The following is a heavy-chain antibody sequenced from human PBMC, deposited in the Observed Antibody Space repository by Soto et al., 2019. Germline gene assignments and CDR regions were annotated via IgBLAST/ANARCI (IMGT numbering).Heavy chain of an antibody. D-gene: IGHD3-10*01. J-gene: IGHJ4*01. CDR1: GDSVSSNSAG. CDR2: TYYRSEWFN. Sequence: TLSLTCAISGDSVSSNSAGWNWIRQSPSRGLEWLGRTYYRSEWFNEYAVSVKSRITINPDTSRNQISLQLNSVTPEDTAIYYCARDIDFAYWGRGTPVTVYS. CDR3: ARDIDFAY. V-gene: IGHV6-1*01.